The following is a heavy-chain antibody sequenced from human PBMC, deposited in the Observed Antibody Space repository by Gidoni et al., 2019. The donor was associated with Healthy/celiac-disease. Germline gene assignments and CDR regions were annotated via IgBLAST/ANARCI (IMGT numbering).Heavy chain of an antibody. CDR3: ARFDFWSGYHPRLIDY. Sequence: QLTLKESGPTLVKPTQTLTLTCTFSGFSLSTSGVVVGWIRQPPGKALAWLALIYWDDAKRYSPSLKSRLTITKDTSKNQVVLTMTNMDPVDTATYYCARFDFWSGYHPRLIDYWGQGTLVTVLL. CDR1: GFSLSTSGVV. V-gene: IGHV2-5*02. D-gene: IGHD3-3*01. J-gene: IGHJ4*02. CDR2: IYWDDAK.